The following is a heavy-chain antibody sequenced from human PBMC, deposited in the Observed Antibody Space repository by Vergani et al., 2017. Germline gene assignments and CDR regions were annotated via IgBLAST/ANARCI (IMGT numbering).Heavy chain of an antibody. Sequence: VQLVESGGGVVQPGRSLRLSCAASGFTFSSYAMHWVRQASGKGLEWVGRIRSKANSYATAYAASVKGRFTISRDDSKNTVYLQMNSLKTEDTAVYYCARPVVVAAITHPFDPWGQGTLVTVSS. D-gene: IGHD2-15*01. CDR3: ARPVVVAAITHPFDP. J-gene: IGHJ5*02. CDR1: GFTFSSYA. CDR2: IRSKANSYAT. V-gene: IGHV3-73*01.